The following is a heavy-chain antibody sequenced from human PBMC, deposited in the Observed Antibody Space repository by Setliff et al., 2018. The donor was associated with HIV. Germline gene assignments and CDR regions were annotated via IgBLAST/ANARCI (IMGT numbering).Heavy chain of an antibody. D-gene: IGHD4-17*01. Sequence: SETLSLTCTVSGGSSIGQGFASTWIRQSPGKGLEWIGYITYSGSAYYNPSLKSRVTISIDTSNNQISLRLSSVTAADTAMYYCVRDDYGYNGKGFDYWGPGTLVTVSS. CDR3: VRDDYGYNGKGFDY. V-gene: IGHV4-30-4*08. J-gene: IGHJ4*02. CDR2: ITYSGSA. CDR1: GGSSIGQGFA.